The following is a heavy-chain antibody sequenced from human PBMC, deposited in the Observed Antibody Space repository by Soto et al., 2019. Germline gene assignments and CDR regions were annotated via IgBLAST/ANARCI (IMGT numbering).Heavy chain of an antibody. Sequence: EVQLLESGGDLVQPGGSLRLSCAASGFTFSSNAMSWVRQAPGKGLEWVSVITNTGGDTLYADSVKGRFTISRDNSKNTLYLQMNSLGAEDTAIYYCARSSGESYPGSRVFDSWGQGTRVTVSS. CDR1: GFTFSSNA. CDR2: ITNTGGDT. J-gene: IGHJ4*02. CDR3: ARSSGESYPGSRVFDS. V-gene: IGHV3-23*01. D-gene: IGHD3-10*01.